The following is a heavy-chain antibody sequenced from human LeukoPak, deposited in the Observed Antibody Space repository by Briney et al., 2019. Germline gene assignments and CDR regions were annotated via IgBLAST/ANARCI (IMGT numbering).Heavy chain of an antibody. V-gene: IGHV3-11*04. J-gene: IGHJ4*02. Sequence: GGSLRLSCAASGFTFSDYYMSWIRQAPGKGLEWVSYISSSGSNIYYADSVKGRFTISRDNSKNTLYLQMNSLRAEDTAVYYCAKDRRRGTYYYDSSGLFDYWGQGTLVTVSS. CDR1: GFTFSDYY. D-gene: IGHD3-22*01. CDR2: ISSSGSNI. CDR3: AKDRRRGTYYYDSSGLFDY.